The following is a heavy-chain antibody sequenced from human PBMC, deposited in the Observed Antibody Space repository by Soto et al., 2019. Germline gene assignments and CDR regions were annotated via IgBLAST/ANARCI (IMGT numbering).Heavy chain of an antibody. CDR3: AIPGTVGYSSGSVWDDGLSS. Sequence: GASVKVSCKASGYTFTSYDINWVRQATGQGLEWMGWMNPNSGNTGYAQKFQGRVTMTRNTSISTAYMELSSLRSEDTAVYYCAIPGTVGYSSGSVWDDGLSSWGQGTLVTVSS. V-gene: IGHV1-8*01. J-gene: IGHJ5*02. D-gene: IGHD6-19*01. CDR1: GYTFTSYD. CDR2: MNPNSGNT.